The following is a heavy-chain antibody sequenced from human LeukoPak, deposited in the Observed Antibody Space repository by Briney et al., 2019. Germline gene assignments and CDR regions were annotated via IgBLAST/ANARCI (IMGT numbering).Heavy chain of an antibody. V-gene: IGHV3-30*02. J-gene: IGHJ4*02. CDR1: GFTFTSYG. Sequence: GGSLRLSCAASGFTFTSYGMHWVRQAPGKGLEWVAFIRYDGSNKYYVDSVKGRFTISRDNSKNTLNLQMNSLRAEDTAVYYCAKYGSWGGDYFDYWGQGTLVTVSS. D-gene: IGHD7-27*01. CDR3: AKYGSWGGDYFDY. CDR2: IRYDGSNK.